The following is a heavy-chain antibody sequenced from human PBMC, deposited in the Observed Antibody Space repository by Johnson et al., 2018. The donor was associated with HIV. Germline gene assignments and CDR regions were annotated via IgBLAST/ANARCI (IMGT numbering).Heavy chain of an antibody. CDR1: GFTFSSYA. Sequence: QVQLVESGGGVVQPGRSLRLSCAASGFTFSSYAMHWVRQAPGKGLEWVAVISYDGSNKYYADSVKGRFTISRDNSKNTLYLQMNSLRADDTAVYYCARVFVIADDAFDIWGQGTMVTVSS. D-gene: IGHD2/OR15-2a*01. V-gene: IGHV3-30-3*01. CDR3: ARVFVIADDAFDI. CDR2: ISYDGSNK. J-gene: IGHJ3*02.